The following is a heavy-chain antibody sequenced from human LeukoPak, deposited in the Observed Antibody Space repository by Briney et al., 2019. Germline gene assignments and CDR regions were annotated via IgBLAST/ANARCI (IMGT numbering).Heavy chain of an antibody. V-gene: IGHV1-69*01. CDR1: GGTFSSYA. CDR3: ARAAAGTAPLDY. Sequence: ASVKVSGRASGGTFSSYAISWVRQAPGQGLEWMGGIIPIFGTANYAQKFQGRVTITADESTSTAYMELSSLRSEDTAVYYCARAAAGTAPLDYWGQGTLVTVSS. CDR2: IIPIFGTA. D-gene: IGHD6-13*01. J-gene: IGHJ4*02.